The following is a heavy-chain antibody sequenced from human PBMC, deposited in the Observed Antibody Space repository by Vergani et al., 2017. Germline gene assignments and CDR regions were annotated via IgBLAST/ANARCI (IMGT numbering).Heavy chain of an antibody. CDR2: ISGSGGST. J-gene: IGHJ4*02. D-gene: IGHD1-26*01. CDR3: VKHSGTYYQASFYFDY. Sequence: EVQVLESGGGLVQPGGSLRLSCAASGFMFSNYAMSWVRQAPGKGLEWVSVISGSGGSTNYADSVKGRFTISRDNSNNTVYLQMNGLRGEDTAVYYCVKHSGTYYQASFYFDYWGQGTLVTVSS. V-gene: IGHV3-23*01. CDR1: GFMFSNYA.